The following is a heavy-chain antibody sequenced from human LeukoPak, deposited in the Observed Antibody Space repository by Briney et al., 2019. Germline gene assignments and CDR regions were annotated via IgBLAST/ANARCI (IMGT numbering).Heavy chain of an antibody. D-gene: IGHD6-13*01. J-gene: IGHJ6*03. CDR1: GYTFTSYG. CDR3: ATGYSSSWYEDYYYYYMDV. CDR2: ISAYNGNT. Sequence: ASVKVSCKASGYTFTSYGISWVRQAPGQGLEWMGWISAYNGNTNYAQKLQGRVTMTTDTSTSTAYMELRSLRSDDTAVYYCATGYSSSWYEDYYYYYMDVWGKGTTVTVSS. V-gene: IGHV1-18*01.